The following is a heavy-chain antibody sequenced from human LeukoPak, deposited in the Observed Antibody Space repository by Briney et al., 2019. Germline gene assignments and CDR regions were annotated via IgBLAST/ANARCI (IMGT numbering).Heavy chain of an antibody. CDR3: ARRSTVAVPAAPFDY. J-gene: IGHJ4*02. D-gene: IGHD2-2*01. Sequence: SETLSLTCAVYGGSFSGYYWSWIRQPPGKGLEWIGEINHSGSTNYNPSLKSRVTISVDTSKNQFSLKLSSVTAADTAVYYCARRSTVAVPAAPFDYWGQGTLVTVSS. V-gene: IGHV4-34*01. CDR2: INHSGST. CDR1: GGSFSGYY.